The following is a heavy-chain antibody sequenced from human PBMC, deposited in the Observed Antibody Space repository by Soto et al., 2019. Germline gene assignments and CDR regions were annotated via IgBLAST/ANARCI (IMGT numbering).Heavy chain of an antibody. V-gene: IGHV4-59*01. J-gene: IGHJ5*02. CDR3: ARNYYGSGSYYKRGVIWFDP. CDR1: GGSISSYY. CDR2: IYYSGST. Sequence: SETLSLTCTVSGGSISSYYWSWIRQPPGKGLEWIGYIYYSGSTNYNPSLKSRVTISVDTSKNQFSLKLSSVTAADTAVYYCARNYYGSGSYYKRGVIWFDPWGQGTLVTVSS. D-gene: IGHD3-10*01.